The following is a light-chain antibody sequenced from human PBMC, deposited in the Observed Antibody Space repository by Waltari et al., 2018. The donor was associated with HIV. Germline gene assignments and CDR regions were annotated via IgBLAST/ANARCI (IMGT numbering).Light chain of an antibody. CDR1: QSVATN. Sequence: RVMTQSPATLSVSPGASATLSCRASQSVATNLAWYQQKPGQSPRLLSYAASTRATCVPARFSGSGSGTEFTLTITSLQSEDVAVYYCQQYNNSPPWSFGQGTKVEI. CDR3: QQYNNSPPWS. CDR2: AAS. J-gene: IGKJ1*01. V-gene: IGKV3-15*01.